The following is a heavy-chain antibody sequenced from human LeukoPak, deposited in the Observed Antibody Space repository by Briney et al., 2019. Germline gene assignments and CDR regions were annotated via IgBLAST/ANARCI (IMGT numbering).Heavy chain of an antibody. CDR2: INPNSGDT. CDR3: ANNWAGDSGY. Sequence: ASVKVSCKASGYTFTGYYIHWVRQAPGQGLEWMGWINPNSGDTKYAQKFQGRVTMTRDTSISTAYMELSRLGSDDTAIYYCANNWAGDSGYWGRGTLVTVSS. V-gene: IGHV1-2*02. J-gene: IGHJ4*02. D-gene: IGHD4-17*01. CDR1: GYTFTGYY.